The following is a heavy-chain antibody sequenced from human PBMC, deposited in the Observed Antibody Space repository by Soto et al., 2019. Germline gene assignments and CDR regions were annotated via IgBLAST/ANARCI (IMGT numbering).Heavy chain of an antibody. V-gene: IGHV3-33*01. D-gene: IGHD3-3*01. CDR1: GFTFSSYG. J-gene: IGHJ5*02. CDR3: ARAGAYYDFWSGYYTRAGWFDP. Sequence: RRLSCAASGFTFSSYGMHWVRQAPGKGLEWVAVIWYDGSNKYYADSVKGRFTISRDNSKNTLYLQMNSLRAEDTAVYYCARAGAYYDFWSGYYTRAGWFDPWGQGTLVTVSS. CDR2: IWYDGSNK.